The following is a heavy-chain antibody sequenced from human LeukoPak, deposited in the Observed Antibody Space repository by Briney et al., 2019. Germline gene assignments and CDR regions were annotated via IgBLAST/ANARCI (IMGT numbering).Heavy chain of an antibody. D-gene: IGHD2-2*01. Sequence: GGSLRLSCAASGFTFSSYSMNWVRQAPGKGLEWVSSISSSSSYIYYADSVKGRFTISRDNAKNSLYLQMNSLRAEDTAVYYCASPLLLGYCSSTSCYEIDYWGQGTLVTVSS. CDR1: GFTFSSYS. J-gene: IGHJ4*02. V-gene: IGHV3-21*01. CDR3: ASPLLLGYCSSTSCYEIDY. CDR2: ISSSSSYI.